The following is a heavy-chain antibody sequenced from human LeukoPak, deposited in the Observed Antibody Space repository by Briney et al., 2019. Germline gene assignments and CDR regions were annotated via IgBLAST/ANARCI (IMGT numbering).Heavy chain of an antibody. V-gene: IGHV3-66*01. D-gene: IGHD3-3*01. J-gene: IGHJ3*02. CDR3: ARVFWEKDGFIGAFDI. CDR2: IYSGDST. CDR1: GFTVSGNY. Sequence: PGGSPRLSCAASGFTVSGNYMSWVRQAPGKGLEWVSIIYSGDSTYYADSVKGRFTISRDNSKNTLYLQMNSLRAEDTAVYYCARVFWEKDGFIGAFDIWGQGTMVTVSS.